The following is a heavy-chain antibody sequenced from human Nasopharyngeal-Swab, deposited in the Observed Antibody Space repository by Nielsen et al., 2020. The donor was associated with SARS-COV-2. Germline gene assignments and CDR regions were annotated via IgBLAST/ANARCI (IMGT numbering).Heavy chain of an antibody. CDR3: TTDYYFDY. Sequence: LKISCAASGFIFSGSAMHWVRQASGKGLAWVGRIGDKDHNYATTYGAAVKGRFTISRDDSKNTAFLQMDSLKTEDTALYYCTTDYYFDYWGQGTLVTVSS. CDR2: IGDKDHNYAT. J-gene: IGHJ4*02. V-gene: IGHV3-73*01. CDR1: GFIFSGSA.